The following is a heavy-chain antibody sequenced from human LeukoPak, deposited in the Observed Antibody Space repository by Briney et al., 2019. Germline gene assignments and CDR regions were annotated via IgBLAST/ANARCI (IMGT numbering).Heavy chain of an antibody. Sequence: PSETLPLTCAVYGGSFSGYYWSWIRQPPGKGLEWIGEINHSGSTNYNPSLKSRVTISVDTSKNQFSLKLSSVTAADMAVYYCASQSGVVPANYYYYMDVWGKGTTVTVSS. J-gene: IGHJ6*03. D-gene: IGHD2-2*01. CDR2: INHSGST. CDR1: GGSFSGYY. CDR3: ASQSGVVPANYYYYMDV. V-gene: IGHV4-34*01.